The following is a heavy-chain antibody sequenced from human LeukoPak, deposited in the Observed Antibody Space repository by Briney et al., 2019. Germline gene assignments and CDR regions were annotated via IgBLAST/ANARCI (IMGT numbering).Heavy chain of an antibody. V-gene: IGHV3-30*04. CDR3: ARVTEFRIVGATTDY. J-gene: IGHJ4*02. CDR1: GFTFSSYA. Sequence: TGGSLRLSCAASGFTFSSYAMHWVRQAPGKGLEWVAVISYDGSNKYYADPVKGRFTISRDNSKNTLYLQMNSLRAEDTAVYYCARVTEFRIVGATTDYWGQGTLVTVSS. CDR2: ISYDGSNK. D-gene: IGHD1-26*01.